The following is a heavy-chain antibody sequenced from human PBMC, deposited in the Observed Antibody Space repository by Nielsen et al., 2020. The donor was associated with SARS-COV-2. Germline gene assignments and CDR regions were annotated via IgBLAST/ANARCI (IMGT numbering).Heavy chain of an antibody. J-gene: IGHJ4*02. V-gene: IGHV3-11*04. CDR3: ARGADFWSGYDFDY. D-gene: IGHD3-3*01. CDR1: GFTFSDYY. Sequence: GGSLRLSCAASGFTFSDYYMSWIRQAPGKGLDWVSYISSNGSTIYYAYSVKGRFTISRDNAKNSLYLQMNSLRAEDTAVYYCARGADFWSGYDFDYWGQGTLVTVSS. CDR2: ISSNGSTI.